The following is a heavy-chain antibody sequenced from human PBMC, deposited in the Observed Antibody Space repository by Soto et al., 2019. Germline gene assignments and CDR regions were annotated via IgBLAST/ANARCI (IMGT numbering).Heavy chain of an antibody. J-gene: IGHJ6*02. CDR3: VRDGSDCNTTSREFYYYNYAMDV. V-gene: IGHV3-48*03. Sequence: EVQLVESGGGLVQPGGSLRLSCAASGFTLSNYEMNWVRQAPGKGLEWISYISRSGSITYHADSVKGRFTISRDTAKNSVYLQMNSLRAEDTAVYYCVRDGSDCNTTSREFYYYNYAMDVWGQGTTVTVSS. CDR2: ISRSGSIT. CDR1: GFTLSNYE. D-gene: IGHD2-2*01.